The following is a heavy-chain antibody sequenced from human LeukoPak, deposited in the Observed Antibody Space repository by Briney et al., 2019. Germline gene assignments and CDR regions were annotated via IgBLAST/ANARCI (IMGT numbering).Heavy chain of an antibody. CDR2: IDPSDSYT. CDR1: GYSFTSYW. Sequence: GGALRISCKGSGYSFTSYWISWVRRMPGKGREGMGRIDPSDSYTNYSPAFQGHVTISADKSISTAYLQWSSLKASDTAMYYCARLGGGPYNPWGQGTLVTVSS. D-gene: IGHD3-16*01. J-gene: IGHJ5*02. CDR3: ARLGGGPYNP. V-gene: IGHV5-10-1*01.